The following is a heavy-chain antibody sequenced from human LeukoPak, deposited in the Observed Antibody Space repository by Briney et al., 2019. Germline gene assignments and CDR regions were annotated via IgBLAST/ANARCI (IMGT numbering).Heavy chain of an antibody. Sequence: GRSLRLSCAAFGFTFSSYAMHWVRQAPGKGLEWVAVISYDGSNKYYADSVKGRFTISRDNSKNTLYLQMNSLRAEDTAVYYCARVATPYYDFWSGYTWFDPWGQGTLVTVSS. CDR3: ARVATPYYDFWSGYTWFDP. D-gene: IGHD3-3*01. V-gene: IGHV3-30-3*01. J-gene: IGHJ5*02. CDR1: GFTFSSYA. CDR2: ISYDGSNK.